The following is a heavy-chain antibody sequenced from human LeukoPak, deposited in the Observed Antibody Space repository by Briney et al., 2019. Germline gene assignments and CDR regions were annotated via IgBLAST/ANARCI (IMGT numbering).Heavy chain of an antibody. V-gene: IGHV3-30*02. Sequence: GGSLRLSCAASGFTFSSYGMHWVRQAPGEGLEWVAFIRYDGSNKYYADSVKGRFTISRDNSKNTLYLQMNSLRAEDTAVYYCARDGYSSSQGGDWGQGTLVTVSS. CDR2: IRYDGSNK. CDR1: GFTFSSYG. J-gene: IGHJ4*02. D-gene: IGHD6-13*01. CDR3: ARDGYSSSQGGD.